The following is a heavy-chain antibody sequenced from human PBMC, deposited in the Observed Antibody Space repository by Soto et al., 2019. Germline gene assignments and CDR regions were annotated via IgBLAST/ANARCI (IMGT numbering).Heavy chain of an antibody. CDR2: ISGSGGST. V-gene: IGHV3-23*01. CDR1: GFTFSSYA. J-gene: IGHJ4*02. Sequence: GGSLRLSCAASGFTFSSYAMSWVRQAPGKGLEWVSAISGSGGSTYYADSVKGRFTISRDNSKNTLYLQMNSLRAEDTAVYYCAKVAEWSPYGSGSYYDYWGQGTLVTVSS. CDR3: AKVAEWSPYGSGSYYDY. D-gene: IGHD3-10*01.